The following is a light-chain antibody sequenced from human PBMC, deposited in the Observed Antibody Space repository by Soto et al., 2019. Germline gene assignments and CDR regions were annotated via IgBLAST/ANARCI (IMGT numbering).Light chain of an antibody. CDR2: GAS. J-gene: IGKJ1*01. CDR1: QSVSSN. V-gene: IGKV3-15*01. CDR3: QQYNDWPSWT. Sequence: EVVMTQSPATLSVSPGERATLSCGARQSVSSNLAWYQQKPGQAPRLLIYGASTRATGIPARFSGSGSGTEFTLTVSSLQSEDFAVYYCQQYNDWPSWTFGQGTKVDIK.